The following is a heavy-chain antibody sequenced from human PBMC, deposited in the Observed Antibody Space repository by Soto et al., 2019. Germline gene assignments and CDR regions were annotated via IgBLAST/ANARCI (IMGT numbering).Heavy chain of an antibody. D-gene: IGHD3-22*01. CDR1: GGTFSIYA. J-gene: IGHJ3*02. Sequence: ASVNVSCKTSGGTFSIYAISWVRQAPGQGLEWMGGIIPIFGTANYAQKFQGRVTITADESTSTAYMELSSLRSEDTAVYYCARLPTYYYDSSGPKDAFDIWGQGTMVTVSS. V-gene: IGHV1-69*13. CDR2: IIPIFGTA. CDR3: ARLPTYYYDSSGPKDAFDI.